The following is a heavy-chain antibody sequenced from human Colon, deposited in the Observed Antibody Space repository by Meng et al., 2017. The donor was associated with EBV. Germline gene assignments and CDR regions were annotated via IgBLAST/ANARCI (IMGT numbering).Heavy chain of an antibody. CDR3: ARRRYYYGSGSYHSYYFDY. J-gene: IGHJ4*02. CDR1: GGSISISSYY. V-gene: IGHV4-39*01. Sequence: RESGPGLVKPSEALSLTCTVSGGSISISSYYWGWIRQPPGKGLEWIGSIYYNGSTYYNPSLKSRVTISVDTSKNQFSLKLNSVTAADTAVYYCARRRYYYGSGSYHSYYFDYWGQGALVTVSS. CDR2: IYYNGST. D-gene: IGHD3-10*01.